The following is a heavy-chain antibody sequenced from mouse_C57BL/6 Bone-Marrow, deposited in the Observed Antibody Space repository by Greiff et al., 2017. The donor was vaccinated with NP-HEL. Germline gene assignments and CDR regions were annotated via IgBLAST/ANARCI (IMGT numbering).Heavy chain of an antibody. D-gene: IGHD1-1*01. CDR1: GYSFTGYY. CDR3: ARERDYFYAMDY. J-gene: IGHJ4*01. Sequence: VQLQQSGPELVKPGASVKISCKASGYSFTGYYMNWVKQSPEKSLEWIGEINPSTGGTTYNQKFKAKATLTVDKSSSTAYMQLKSLTSEDSAVYYCARERDYFYAMDYWGQGTSATVSS. CDR2: INPSTGGT. V-gene: IGHV1-42*01.